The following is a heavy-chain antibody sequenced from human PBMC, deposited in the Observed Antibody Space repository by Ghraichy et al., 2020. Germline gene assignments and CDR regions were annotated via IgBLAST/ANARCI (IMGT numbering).Heavy chain of an antibody. D-gene: IGHD3-3*01. V-gene: IGHV4-30-2*01. CDR3: DRAMVFGVVREDYYGMDV. CDR2: IYHSGST. J-gene: IGHJ6*02. CDR1: GGSISSGGYS. Sequence: SETLSLTCAVSGGSISSGGYSWSWIRQPPGKGLEWIGYIYHSGSTYYNPSLKSRVTISVDRSKNQFSLKLSSVTAADTAVYYCDRAMVFGVVREDYYGMDVWGQGTTVTVSS.